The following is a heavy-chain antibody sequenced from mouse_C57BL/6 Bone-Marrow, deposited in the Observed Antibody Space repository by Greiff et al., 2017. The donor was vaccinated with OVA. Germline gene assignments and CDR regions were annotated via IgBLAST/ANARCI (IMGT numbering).Heavy chain of an antibody. CDR1: GYSFTDYN. V-gene: IGHV1-39*01. CDR3: ARWYYGSSVYWYFDV. Sequence: VQLQQSGPELVKPGASVKISCKASGYSFTDYNMNRVKQSNGKSLEWIGVINPNYGTTSYNQKFKGKATLTVDQSSSTAYMQLNSLTSEDSAVDYCARWYYGSSVYWYFDVWGTGTTVTVSS. D-gene: IGHD1-1*01. J-gene: IGHJ1*03. CDR2: INPNYGTT.